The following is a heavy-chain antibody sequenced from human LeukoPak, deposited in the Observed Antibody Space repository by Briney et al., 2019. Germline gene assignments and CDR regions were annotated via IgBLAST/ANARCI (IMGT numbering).Heavy chain of an antibody. J-gene: IGHJ6*03. V-gene: IGHV4-34*01. D-gene: IGHD2-15*01. CDR2: INHSGST. Sequence: SETLSLTCAVYGGSFSGYYWSWNRQPPGKGLEWIGEINHSGSTYYNPSLKSRVTISADTSKNQFSLKLSSVTAADTAVYYCARVSCSGGSCYPVTYYYYYYMDVWGKGTTVTVSS. CDR3: ARVSCSGGSCYPVTYYYYYYMDV. CDR1: GGSFSGYY.